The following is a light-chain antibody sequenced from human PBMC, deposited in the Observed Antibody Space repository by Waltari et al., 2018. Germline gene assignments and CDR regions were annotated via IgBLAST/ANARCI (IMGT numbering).Light chain of an antibody. CDR2: EVT. J-gene: IGLJ3*02. Sequence: QAALTQPPSASGSPGQSVTISCTGTSGDVGAYNYVSWYQQHPGKAPKLIIYEVTRRPSGVPDRFSGSKSGNTASLTVSGLQAEDEADYYCSSFAGNNIWVFGGGTKVTVL. V-gene: IGLV2-8*01. CDR1: SGDVGAYNY. CDR3: SSFAGNNIWV.